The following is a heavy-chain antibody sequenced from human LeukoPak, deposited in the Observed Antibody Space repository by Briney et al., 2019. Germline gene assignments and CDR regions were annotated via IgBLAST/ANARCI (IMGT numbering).Heavy chain of an antibody. J-gene: IGHJ4*02. V-gene: IGHV4-39*01. CDR2: IYYSGST. CDR3: ARLRIAAAQGPGFDY. Sequence: SETLSLTRTVSGGSISSSSYYWGWIRQPPGKGLEWIGSIYYSGSTYYNPSLKSRVTISVDTSKNQFSLKLSSVTAADTAVYYCARLRIAAAQGPGFDYWGQGTLVTVSS. CDR1: GGSISSSSYY. D-gene: IGHD6-13*01.